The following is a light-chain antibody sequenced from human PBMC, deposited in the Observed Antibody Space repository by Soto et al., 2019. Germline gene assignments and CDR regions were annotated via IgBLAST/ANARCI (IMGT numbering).Light chain of an antibody. CDR1: QSISSW. CDR2: KAS. Sequence: DIQMTQSPSTLSASVGDRVTITCRASQSISSWLAWYQQKPGKAPKLLIYKASSLESGVPSRFSGSGSGTEFTRTISSLQPDDFATYYCQQYNSYWKFGQGTKVESK. V-gene: IGKV1-5*03. J-gene: IGKJ1*01. CDR3: QQYNSYWK.